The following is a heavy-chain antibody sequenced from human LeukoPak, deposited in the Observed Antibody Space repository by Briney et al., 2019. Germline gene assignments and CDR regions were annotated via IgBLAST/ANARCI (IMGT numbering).Heavy chain of an antibody. CDR3: ARGGYYYLDV. J-gene: IGHJ6*03. Sequence: SETLPLTCTVFGGSMNPYYWSWIRQPPGKGLEWIAYISYSGTIKYNPSLQSRVIISVDTSKNHFSLKLSSVTTADTAVYYCARGGYYYLDVWGKGTTVTVSS. CDR1: GGSMNPYY. V-gene: IGHV4-59*01. CDR2: ISYSGTI.